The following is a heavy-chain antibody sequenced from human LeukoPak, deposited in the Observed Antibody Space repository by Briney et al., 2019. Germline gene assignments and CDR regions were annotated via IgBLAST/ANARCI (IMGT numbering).Heavy chain of an antibody. CDR2: IYYSGST. Sequence: SETLSLTCTVSGGSMSFYYWSWLRQPPGKGLEWIGYIYYSGSTNYNPSLKSRVTMSVDTSKNQFSLKLSSVTAADTAVYYCASTKSRYGTYYFDYWGQGTLVTVSS. CDR1: GGSMSFYY. J-gene: IGHJ4*02. D-gene: IGHD1-14*01. CDR3: ASTKSRYGTYYFDY. V-gene: IGHV4-59*08.